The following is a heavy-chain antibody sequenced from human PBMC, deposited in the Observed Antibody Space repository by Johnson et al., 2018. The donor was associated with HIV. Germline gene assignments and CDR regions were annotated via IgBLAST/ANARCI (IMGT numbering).Heavy chain of an antibody. V-gene: IGHV3-30*04. D-gene: IGHD3-22*01. CDR3: ATLPGTYYYDSSGYYYGNDAFDI. J-gene: IGHJ3*02. CDR2: ISYDGSNK. Sequence: QMLLVESGGGVVQPGRSLRLSCAASGFTFSSYAMHWVRQAPGKGLEWVAVISYDGSNKYYADSVKGRFTISRDNSKNTLYLQMNSLRAEDTAVYYCATLPGTYYYDSSGYYYGNDAFDIWGQGTMVTVSS. CDR1: GFTFSSYA.